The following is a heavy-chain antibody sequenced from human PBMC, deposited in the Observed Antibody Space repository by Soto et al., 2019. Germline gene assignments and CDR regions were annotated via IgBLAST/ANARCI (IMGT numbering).Heavy chain of an antibody. CDR3: ARLVVVAPVANV. V-gene: IGHV4-39*01. J-gene: IGHJ4*02. D-gene: IGHD2-21*01. CDR2: IFYTGTT. CDR1: GGAFSYNRDY. Sequence: SEALSLTCSVSGGAFSYNRDYWGWIRQPPGKGLEWVGGIFYTGTTYYNPSLKDRLSISVDTSKNSFSLNLTSVTAADTAVYFCARLVVVAPVANVWGQGALVTVSS.